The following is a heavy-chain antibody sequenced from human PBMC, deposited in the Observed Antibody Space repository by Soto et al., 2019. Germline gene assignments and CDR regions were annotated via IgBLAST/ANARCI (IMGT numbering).Heavy chain of an antibody. V-gene: IGHV3-7*03. D-gene: IGHD6-19*01. CDR3: ARMTGGWYEDY. Sequence: GGSLRLSCVVSGFTFSTYWRSWVRQAPGKGLEWVANIKEDGSEKYYLDSVKGRFTISRDNSGNMLYLQMNSLRAEDTAVYYCARMTGGWYEDYWGQGSLVTVSS. CDR1: GFTFSTYW. J-gene: IGHJ4*02. CDR2: IKEDGSEK.